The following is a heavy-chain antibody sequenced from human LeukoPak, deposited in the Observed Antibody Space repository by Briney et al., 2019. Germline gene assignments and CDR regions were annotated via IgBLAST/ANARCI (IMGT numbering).Heavy chain of an antibody. J-gene: IGHJ4*02. D-gene: IGHD6-25*01. V-gene: IGHV4-59*01. CDR3: AAISYSGTWPVGY. CDR1: GDSISSYY. CDR2: IYYSGST. Sequence: SETLSLTCTVSGDSISSYYWSWIRQPPGKGLEWIGYIYYSGSTNYNPSLKSRVTISVDTSKNQFSLKLSSVTAADTAVYYCAAISYSGTWPVGYWGQGILVTVTA.